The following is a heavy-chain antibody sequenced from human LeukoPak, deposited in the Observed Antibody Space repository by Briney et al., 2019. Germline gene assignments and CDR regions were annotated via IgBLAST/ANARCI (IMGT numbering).Heavy chain of an antibody. Sequence: SGTLSLTCAVSGGSFNNTNWWNWVRQPPGKGLEWIGEIYHSGSTNYNPSLKSRLTISVDKSKNQFSLKLSSVTAADTAVYYCARRGAAGTSPHYNWFDPWGQGTLVTVSS. D-gene: IGHD6-13*01. J-gene: IGHJ5*02. CDR3: ARRGAAGTSPHYNWFDP. CDR2: IYHSGST. CDR1: GGSFNNTNW. V-gene: IGHV4-4*02.